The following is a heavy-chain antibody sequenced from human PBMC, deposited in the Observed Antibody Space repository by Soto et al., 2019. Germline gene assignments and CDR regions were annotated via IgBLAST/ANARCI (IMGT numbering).Heavy chain of an antibody. CDR3: ARDRYCSGGSGYWLNWFDP. CDR1: GGTFSSYA. V-gene: IGHV1-69*13. Sequence: SSVKVSCKASGGTFSSYAISWVRQAPVPVLEWMGGIIPIFGTANYAQKFQGRVTITADESTSTAYMELSSLRSEDTAVYYCARDRYCSGGSGYWLNWFDPWGQGTLVTVSS. J-gene: IGHJ5*02. D-gene: IGHD2-15*01. CDR2: IIPIFGTA.